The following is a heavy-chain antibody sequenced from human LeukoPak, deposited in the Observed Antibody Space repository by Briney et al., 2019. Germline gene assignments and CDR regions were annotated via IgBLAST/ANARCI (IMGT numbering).Heavy chain of an antibody. CDR2: IYYSGST. V-gene: IGHV4-61*10. Sequence: KSSETLSLTCTVSGGSISSGSYYWSWIRQPAGKGLEWIGYIYYSGSTNYNPSLKSRVTISVDTSKNQFSLKLSSVTAADTAVYYCARDSSRGRWSDAFDIWGQGTMVTVSS. CDR1: GGSISSGSYY. D-gene: IGHD2-15*01. J-gene: IGHJ3*02. CDR3: ARDSSRGRWSDAFDI.